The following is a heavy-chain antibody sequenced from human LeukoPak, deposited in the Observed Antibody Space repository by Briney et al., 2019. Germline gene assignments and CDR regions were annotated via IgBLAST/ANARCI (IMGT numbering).Heavy chain of an antibody. CDR3: ARVGRAAAGCDY. J-gene: IGHJ4*02. CDR2: INSDGTIT. CDR1: GFTFGSYW. V-gene: IGHV3-74*01. D-gene: IGHD6-13*01. Sequence: PGGSLRLSCAASGFTFGSYWMHWVRQAPGKGLVWVSHINSDGTITTYADSVKGRFTISRDNAKNTLCLQMNSLRAEDTAVYYCARVGRAAAGCDYWGQGTLVTVSS.